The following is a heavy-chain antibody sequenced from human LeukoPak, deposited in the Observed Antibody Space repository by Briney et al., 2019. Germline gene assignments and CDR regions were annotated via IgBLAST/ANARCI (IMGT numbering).Heavy chain of an antibody. Sequence: PSETLSLTCTVSGGSISSSSYYWGWIRQPPGKGLEWIGSIYTSGSTNYNPSLKSRVTMSVDTSKNQFSLKLSSVTAADTAVYYCARDKGSSWPHGDDAFDIWGQGTMVTVSS. CDR1: GGSISSSSYY. D-gene: IGHD6-13*01. J-gene: IGHJ3*02. CDR2: IYTSGST. V-gene: IGHV4-39*07. CDR3: ARDKGSSWPHGDDAFDI.